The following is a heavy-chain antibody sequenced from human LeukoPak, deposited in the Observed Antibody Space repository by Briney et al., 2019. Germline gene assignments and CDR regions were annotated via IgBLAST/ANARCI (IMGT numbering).Heavy chain of an antibody. CDR1: GGSISSYY. V-gene: IGHV4-4*07. D-gene: IGHD2-2*02. Sequence: MPSETLSLTCTVSGGSISSYYWSWIRQPAGKGLEWIGRIYTSGSTNYNPSLKSRVTMSVDTSKNQFSLKLSSVTAADTAVYYCARGPKYQLLYVFQHWGQGTLVTVSS. CDR2: IYTSGST. J-gene: IGHJ1*01. CDR3: ARGPKYQLLYVFQH.